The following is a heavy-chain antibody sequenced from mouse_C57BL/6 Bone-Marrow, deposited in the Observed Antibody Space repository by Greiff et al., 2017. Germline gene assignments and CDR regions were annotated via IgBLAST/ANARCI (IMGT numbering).Heavy chain of an antibody. D-gene: IGHD2-4*01. CDR1: GYSLSTFGMG. J-gene: IGHJ2*01. CDR3: ALMGMITTRVYYCDY. CDR2: FWWDEDK. V-gene: IGHV8-8*01. Sequence: VTLKESGPGILQPSQTLSLPCYFSGYSLSTFGMGVGWIRQPSGKGLEWLAHFWWDEDKYYKQALKSRLTISKDTSKNQVFLTIANVDTADTATYYYALMGMITTRVYYCDYWGQGTTRTVSS.